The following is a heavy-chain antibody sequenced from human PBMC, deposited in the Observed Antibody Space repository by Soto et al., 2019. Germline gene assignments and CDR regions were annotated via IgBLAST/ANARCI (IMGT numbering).Heavy chain of an antibody. D-gene: IGHD1-26*01. Sequence: HPGGSLRLSCEASRFIFNNYGMHWVRQAPGKGLEWVAVIAYDGSSKYYSDSVKGRFTISRDNSKNTLFLQMNSLRVEDTAVYYCAKDRGAMGASTHFDYWGQGALVTVSS. V-gene: IGHV3-30*18. CDR1: RFIFNNYG. J-gene: IGHJ4*02. CDR2: IAYDGSSK. CDR3: AKDRGAMGASTHFDY.